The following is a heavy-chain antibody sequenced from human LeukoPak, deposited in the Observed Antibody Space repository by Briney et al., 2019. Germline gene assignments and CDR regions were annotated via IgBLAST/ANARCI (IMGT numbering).Heavy chain of an antibody. J-gene: IGHJ4*02. V-gene: IGHV3-7*01. D-gene: IGHD3-3*01. CDR3: AREDFWSGYPVAPDY. CDR1: GFTFSTYW. CDR2: IKQDGSEK. Sequence: GGSLRLSCAASGFTFSTYWMSWVRQAPGKGLEWVANIKQDGSEKNYVDSVKGRFTISRDNAKNSLYLQMNSLRAEDTAVYYCAREDFWSGYPVAPDYWGQGTLVTVSS.